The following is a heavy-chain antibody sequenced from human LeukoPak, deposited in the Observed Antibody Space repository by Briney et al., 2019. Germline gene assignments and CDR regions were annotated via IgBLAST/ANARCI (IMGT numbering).Heavy chain of an antibody. V-gene: IGHV1-2*02. Sequence: ASVKVSCKASGYTFTGCYMHWVRQAPGQGLEWMGWINPNSGGTNYAQKFQGRVTMTRDTSISTAYMELSRLRSDDTAVYYCARETAAEPSFDPWGQGTLVTVSS. D-gene: IGHD6-13*01. J-gene: IGHJ5*02. CDR2: INPNSGGT. CDR1: GYTFTGCY. CDR3: ARETAAEPSFDP.